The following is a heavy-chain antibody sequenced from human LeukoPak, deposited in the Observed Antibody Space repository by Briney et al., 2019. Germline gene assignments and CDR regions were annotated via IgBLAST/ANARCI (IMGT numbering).Heavy chain of an antibody. CDR2: ISGSSDTI. CDR1: GFTFSSDS. D-gene: IGHD6-13*01. V-gene: IGHV3-48*01. CDR3: AKDPGYSSSWYRDNWFDP. J-gene: IGHJ5*02. Sequence: GGSLRLSCAASGFTFSSDSMNWVRQAPGKGLEWVSYISGSSDTIYYADSVKGRFTISRDNAKNSLYLQMNSLRAEDTAVYYCAKDPGYSSSWYRDNWFDPWGRGTLVTVSS.